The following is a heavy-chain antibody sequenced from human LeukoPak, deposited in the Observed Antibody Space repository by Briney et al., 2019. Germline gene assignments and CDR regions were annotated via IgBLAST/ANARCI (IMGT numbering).Heavy chain of an antibody. V-gene: IGHV3-30*04. CDR2: ISYDGRNK. CDR3: AKDRSSEYYFDY. J-gene: IGHJ4*02. Sequence: PGGSLRLSCAASGFTFRSYAMHWVRQAPGKGLEWVTVISYDGRNKYYADSVKGRFTISRDNSNSTLDLQMNSLRAEDTAVYYCAKDRSSEYYFDYWGQGTLVTVSS. D-gene: IGHD6-19*01. CDR1: GFTFRSYA.